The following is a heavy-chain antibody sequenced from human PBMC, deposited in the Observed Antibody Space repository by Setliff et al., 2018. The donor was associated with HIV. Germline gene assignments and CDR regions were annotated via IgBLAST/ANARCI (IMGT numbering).Heavy chain of an antibody. CDR1: GGSFSGYY. J-gene: IGHJ4*02. CDR3: ARDLVGKNYVDY. CDR2: IYYSGST. D-gene: IGHD3-16*01. V-gene: IGHV4-59*01. Sequence: PSETLSLTCAVYGGSFSGYYWSWIRQPPGKGLEWIGYIYYSGSTNYNPSLKSRVTISVDTSKSQFSLKLSSVTAADTAVYYCARDLVGKNYVDYWGQGTLVTVSS.